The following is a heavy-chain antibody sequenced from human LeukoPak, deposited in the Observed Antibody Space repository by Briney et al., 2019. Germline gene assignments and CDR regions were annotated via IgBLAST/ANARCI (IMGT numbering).Heavy chain of an antibody. J-gene: IGHJ6*03. CDR1: GFTFSNSA. V-gene: IGHV3-23*01. CDR3: AKDGSWGDYYFYFYIDV. Sequence: PGGSLRLSCQASGFTFSNSAMSWVRQAAGKGLAWVSGISASGHYTYNTYSAKGRFTVSRDNSKNTLYLQMNSLRAEDTALYYCAKDGSWGDYYFYFYIDVWGKGTTVTVSS. D-gene: IGHD3-16*01. CDR2: ISASGHYT.